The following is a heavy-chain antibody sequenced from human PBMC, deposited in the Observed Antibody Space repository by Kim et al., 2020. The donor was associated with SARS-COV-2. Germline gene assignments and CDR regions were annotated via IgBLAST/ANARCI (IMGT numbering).Heavy chain of an antibody. D-gene: IGHD2-15*01. V-gene: IGHV3-15*01. J-gene: IGHJ4*02. CDR3: TPVGYCSGGSCAAVDY. CDR1: GFRFSHAW. CDR2: IKSKTDGEST. Sequence: GGSLRLSCAASGFRFSHAWMNWIRQAPGKGLEWVARIKSKTDGESTDYAAPVKVRFTISSDESKNTLYLQMNSLKTEDAAVYYCTPVGYCSGGSCAAVDYWGQGTMVTVSS.